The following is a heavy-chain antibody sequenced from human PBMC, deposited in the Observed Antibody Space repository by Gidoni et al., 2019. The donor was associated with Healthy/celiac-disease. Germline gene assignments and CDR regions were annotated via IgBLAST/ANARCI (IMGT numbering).Heavy chain of an antibody. J-gene: IGHJ4*02. CDR2: IYYSGST. CDR1: GGSISSSSYY. CDR3: ATTAHYDFWSEAGPGY. V-gene: IGHV4-39*01. D-gene: IGHD3-3*01. Sequence: QLQLQESGPGLVKPSETLSLTCTLSGGSISSSSYYWGWIRQPPGKGLEWIGSIYYSGSTYYNPSLKSRVTISVDTSKNQFSLKLSSVTAADTAVYYCATTAHYDFWSEAGPGYWGQGTLVTVSS.